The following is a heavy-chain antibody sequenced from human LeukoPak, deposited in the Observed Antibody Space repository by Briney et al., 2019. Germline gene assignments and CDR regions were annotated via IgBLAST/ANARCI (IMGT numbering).Heavy chain of an antibody. CDR3: AREEGDIVVVPANHYYYYGMDV. CDR2: ISYDGSNK. Sequence: GGSLRLSCAASGFTFSSYAMHWVRQAPGKGLEWVAVISYDGSNKYYADSVKGRFTISRDNSKNTLYLQMNSLRAEDTAVYYCAREEGDIVVVPANHYYYYGMDVWGQGTTVTVSS. CDR1: GFTFSSYA. V-gene: IGHV3-30-3*01. D-gene: IGHD2-2*01. J-gene: IGHJ6*02.